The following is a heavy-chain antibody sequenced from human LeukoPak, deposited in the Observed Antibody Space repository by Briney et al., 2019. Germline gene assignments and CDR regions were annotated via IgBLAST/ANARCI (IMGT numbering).Heavy chain of an antibody. D-gene: IGHD3-22*01. CDR1: GGTFSSYA. CDR2: IIPIFGTA. J-gene: IGHJ4*02. Sequence: SVKVSCKASGGTFSSYAISWVRQAPGQGLEWMGGIIPIFGTANYAQKSRGRVTITADESTSTAYMELSSLRSEDTAVYYCTTGIPHYYDSSGYFLSGFDYWGQGTLVTVSS. V-gene: IGHV1-69*01. CDR3: TTGIPHYYDSSGYFLSGFDY.